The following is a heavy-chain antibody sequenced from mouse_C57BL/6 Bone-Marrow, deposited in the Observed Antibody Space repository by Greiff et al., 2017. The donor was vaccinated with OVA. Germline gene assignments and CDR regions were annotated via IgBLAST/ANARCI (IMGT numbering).Heavy chain of an antibody. V-gene: IGHV1-80*01. J-gene: IGHJ2*01. CDR1: GYAFSSYW. D-gene: IGHD2-4*01. CDR3: ARSGLYYDYDKDD. Sequence: QVQLKQSGAELVKPGASVKISCKASGYAFSSYWMNWVKQRPGKGLEWIGQIYPGDGDTNYNGKFKGKATLTADKSSSTAYMQLSSLTSEDPAVYFCARSGLYYDYDKDDWGQGTTLTVSS. CDR2: IYPGDGDT.